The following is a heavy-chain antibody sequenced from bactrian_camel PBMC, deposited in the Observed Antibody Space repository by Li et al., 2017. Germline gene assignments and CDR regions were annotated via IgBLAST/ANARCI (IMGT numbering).Heavy chain of an antibody. Sequence: VQLVESGGGLVPPGGSLTLSCAASGFLFSIYTMNWVRQAPGKGLELVARINSGSTSKYYASFVEGRFTISRDNIKRILYLQLNSLKTEDTAVYHCTADPRGSGYWGQGTQVTVS. D-gene: IGHD3*01. V-gene: IGHV3S40*01. J-gene: IGHJ4*01. CDR1: GFLFSIYT. CDR2: INSGSTSK. CDR3: TADPRGSGY.